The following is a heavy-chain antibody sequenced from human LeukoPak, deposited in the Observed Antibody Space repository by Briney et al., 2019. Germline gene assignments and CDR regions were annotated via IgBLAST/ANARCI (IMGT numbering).Heavy chain of an antibody. V-gene: IGHV4-34*01. J-gene: IGHJ6*02. CDR2: INHSGST. CDR1: GGSFSGYY. D-gene: IGHD2-2*01. CDR3: ARTAVYCSSTSCYYYYGMDV. Sequence: SETPSLTCAVYGGSFSGYYWSWIRQPPGKGLEWIGEINHSGSTNYNPSLKSRVTISVDTSKNQFSLKLSSVTAADTAVYYCARTAVYCSSTSCYYYYGMDVWGQGTTVTVSS.